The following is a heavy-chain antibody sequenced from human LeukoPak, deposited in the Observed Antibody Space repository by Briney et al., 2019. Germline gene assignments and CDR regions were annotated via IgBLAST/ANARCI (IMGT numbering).Heavy chain of an antibody. D-gene: IGHD3-10*01. CDR3: ARDRRDYYGSGSYYAFDI. Sequence: PSETLSLTCTVSGGSISSSSYYWGWIRQSPGKGLEWIANIYYSGSTYYNPSLKGRVTISVDTSKNQFSLQLNSVTPEDTAVYYCARDRRDYYGSGSYYAFDIWGQGTMVTVSS. J-gene: IGHJ3*02. CDR1: GGSISSSSYY. V-gene: IGHV4-39*07. CDR2: IYYSGST.